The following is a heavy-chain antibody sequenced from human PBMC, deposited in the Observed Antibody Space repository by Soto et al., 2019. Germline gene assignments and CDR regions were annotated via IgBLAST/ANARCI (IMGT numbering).Heavy chain of an antibody. D-gene: IGHD6-19*01. CDR3: AGSGWAPFFDY. J-gene: IGHJ4*02. CDR2: IYYSGST. V-gene: IGHV4-39*01. CDR1: GGSISSSSYY. Sequence: SETLSLTCTVSGGSISSSSYYWGWIRQPPGKGLEWIGSIYYSGSTYYNPSLKSRVTISVDTSKNQFSLKLSSVTAADTAVYYCAGSGWAPFFDYWGQGTLVTVSS.